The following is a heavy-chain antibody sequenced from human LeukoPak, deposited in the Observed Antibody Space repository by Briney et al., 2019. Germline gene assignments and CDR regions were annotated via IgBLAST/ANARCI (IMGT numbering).Heavy chain of an antibody. V-gene: IGHV3-30*02. CDR2: IRHDGSNK. Sequence: GGSLRLTCAASGFTFSSYGMHWVRKAPGKGLEWVAFIRHDGSNKYYADSVKGRFTISRDNSKNTVYLQMNSLRAEDTAVYYCAKAWGSGNYYDEWGQGTLVTVSS. D-gene: IGHD3-10*01. J-gene: IGHJ4*02. CDR3: AKAWGSGNYYDE. CDR1: GFTFSSYG.